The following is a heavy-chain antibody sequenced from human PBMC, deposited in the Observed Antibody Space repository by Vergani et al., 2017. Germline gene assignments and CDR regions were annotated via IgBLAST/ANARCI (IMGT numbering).Heavy chain of an antibody. CDR3: ATTETYYDILTGYSNDAFDI. D-gene: IGHD3-9*01. Sequence: QLQLQESGPGLVKPSETLSLTCTVSGGSISSSSYYWGWIRQPPGKGLEWIGSFYYSGSTYYNPSLRSRVTISVDPSKNQFALNLSSVTAADTAVYYCATTETYYDILTGYSNDAFDIWGQGTMVTVSS. J-gene: IGHJ3*02. CDR1: GGSISSSSYY. CDR2: FYYSGST. V-gene: IGHV4-39*01.